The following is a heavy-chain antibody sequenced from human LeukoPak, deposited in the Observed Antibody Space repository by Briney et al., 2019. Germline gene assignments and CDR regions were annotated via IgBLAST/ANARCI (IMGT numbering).Heavy chain of an antibody. CDR3: AGHYDSSGYGFGLNWFDP. CDR1: GGTFSSYA. CDR2: IIPIFGTA. J-gene: IGHJ5*02. Sequence: SVKVSCKASGGTFSSYAISWVRQAPGQGLEWMGGIIPIFGTANYAQKFQGRVTITTDESTSTAYMELSSLRSEDTAVYYCAGHYDSSGYGFGLNWFDPWGQGTLVTVSS. V-gene: IGHV1-69*05. D-gene: IGHD3-22*01.